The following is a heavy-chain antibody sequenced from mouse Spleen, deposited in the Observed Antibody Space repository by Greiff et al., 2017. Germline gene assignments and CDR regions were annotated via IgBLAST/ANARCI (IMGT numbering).Heavy chain of an antibody. D-gene: IGHD4-1*02. J-gene: IGHJ2*01. CDR1: GYTFTSYW. Sequence: QVQLQQPGAELVKPGASVKLSCKASGYTFTSYWMQWVKQRPGQGLEWIGEIDPSDSYTNYNQKFKGKATLTVDTSSNTAYMQLSSLTSEDSAVYYCARHQLFDYWGQGTTLTVSS. CDR2: IDPSDSYT. CDR3: ARHQLFDY. V-gene: IGHV1-50*01.